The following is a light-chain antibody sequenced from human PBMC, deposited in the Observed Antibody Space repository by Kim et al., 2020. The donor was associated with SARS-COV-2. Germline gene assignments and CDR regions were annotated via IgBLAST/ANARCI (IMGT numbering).Light chain of an antibody. V-gene: IGLV2-8*01. CDR3: SSYAGSNNWV. CDR1: SRDVGGYNY. Sequence: GQSVTISGTGTSRDVGGYNYVSWYQQHPGKAPKLMIYEVSKRPSGVPDRFSGSKSGNTASLTVSGLQAEDEADYYCSSYAGSNNWVFGGGTQLTVL. J-gene: IGLJ3*02. CDR2: EVS.